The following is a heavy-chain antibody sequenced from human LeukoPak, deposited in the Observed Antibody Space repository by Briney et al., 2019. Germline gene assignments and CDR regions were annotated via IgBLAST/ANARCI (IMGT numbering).Heavy chain of an antibody. J-gene: IGHJ5*02. Sequence: SVKVSCKASGGTFSSYAISWVRQAPGQGLEWMGGIIPIFGTANYAQKFQGRVTITADEPTSTAYMELSSLRSEDTAVYYCARGGTISAGDWFDPWGQGTLVTVSS. D-gene: IGHD3-3*01. CDR1: GGTFSSYA. CDR3: ARGGTISAGDWFDP. CDR2: IIPIFGTA. V-gene: IGHV1-69*01.